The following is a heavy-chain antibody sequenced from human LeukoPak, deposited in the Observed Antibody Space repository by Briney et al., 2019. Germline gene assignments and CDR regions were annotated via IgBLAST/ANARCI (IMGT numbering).Heavy chain of an antibody. Sequence: PGGSLRLSCAASGFTFSSYAMSWVRQTPGKGLEWVSVIYSGGSTYYADSVKGRFTISRDNSKNTLYLQMNSLRAEDTAVYYCAREWGSYRLFDYWGQGTLVTVSS. D-gene: IGHD3-16*02. CDR2: IYSGGST. CDR1: GFTFSSYA. CDR3: AREWGSYRLFDY. V-gene: IGHV3-66*01. J-gene: IGHJ4*02.